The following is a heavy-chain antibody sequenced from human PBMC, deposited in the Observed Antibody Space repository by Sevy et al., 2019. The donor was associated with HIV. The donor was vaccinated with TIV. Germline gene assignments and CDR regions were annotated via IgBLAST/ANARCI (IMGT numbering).Heavy chain of an antibody. Sequence: GGSLRLSCAASGFTFGSYGMHWVRQAPGKGLEWVAYIKQDGSDKNYMDSVKGRFTISRDNAKNSLYLQMSSLRAEDTAVYYCATLSSPMPNSGWYDFFDHWGQGTLVTVSS. D-gene: IGHD6-19*01. CDR3: ATLSSPMPNSGWYDFFDH. CDR1: GFTFGSYG. CDR2: IKQDGSDK. V-gene: IGHV3-7*01. J-gene: IGHJ4*02.